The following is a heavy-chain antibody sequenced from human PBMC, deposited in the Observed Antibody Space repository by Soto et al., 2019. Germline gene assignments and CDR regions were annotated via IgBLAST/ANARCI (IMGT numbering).Heavy chain of an antibody. CDR1: GGSISSGGYS. Sequence: SETLSLTCAVSGGSISSGGYSWSWIRQPPGKGLEWIEYIYHSGSTYYNPSLKSRVTISVDRSKNQFSLKLSSVTAADTAMYYCARREICGSTSCPTTHQNWFDPWGQGTLVTVSS. J-gene: IGHJ5*02. V-gene: IGHV4-30-2*01. CDR2: IYHSGST. D-gene: IGHD2-2*01. CDR3: ARREICGSTSCPTTHQNWFDP.